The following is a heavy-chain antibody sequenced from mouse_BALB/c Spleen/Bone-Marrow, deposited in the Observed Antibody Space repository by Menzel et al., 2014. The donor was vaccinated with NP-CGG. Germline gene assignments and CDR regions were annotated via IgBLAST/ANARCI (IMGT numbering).Heavy chain of an antibody. J-gene: IGHJ1*01. V-gene: IGHV1-18*01. CDR1: GYSFTGYT. CDR3: ARGPYYGSYFDV. CDR2: INPYNGGT. D-gene: IGHD1-1*01. Sequence: EVKPMESGPELVKPGASMKISCKASGYSFTGYTMNWVKQSHGKNLEWIGLINPYNGGTSYNQKFKGKATLTVDKSSSTAYMELLSLTSEDSAVYYCARGPYYGSYFDVWGAGTTVTVSS.